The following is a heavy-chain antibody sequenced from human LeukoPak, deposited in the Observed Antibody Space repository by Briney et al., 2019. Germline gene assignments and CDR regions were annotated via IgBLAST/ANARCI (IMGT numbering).Heavy chain of an antibody. Sequence: SETLSLTCTVSGGSISSGGYYWSWIRQRPGKGLEWIVYISYSGSTYYNPSLKSRLTLLEDTSKNQFSLELSSVTAADTAVYYCARGGRGSGSDYWYFDLWGRGTLVSVSS. CDR3: ARGGRGSGSDYWYFDL. CDR2: ISYSGST. V-gene: IGHV4-31*03. D-gene: IGHD3-10*01. CDR1: GGSISSGGYY. J-gene: IGHJ2*01.